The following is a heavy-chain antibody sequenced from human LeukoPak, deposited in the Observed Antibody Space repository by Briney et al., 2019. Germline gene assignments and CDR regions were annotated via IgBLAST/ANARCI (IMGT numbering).Heavy chain of an antibody. D-gene: IGHD3-22*01. Sequence: GASVKVSCEVSGYTLTELSMHWVRQAPGKGLEWMGGFDPEDGETIYAQKFQGRVTMTEDTSTDTAYMELSSLRSEDTAVYYCATAGTSNSNTYYYDSSANTFDYWGQGTLVTVSS. V-gene: IGHV1-24*01. J-gene: IGHJ4*02. CDR3: ATAGTSNSNTYYYDSSANTFDY. CDR1: GYTLTELS. CDR2: FDPEDGET.